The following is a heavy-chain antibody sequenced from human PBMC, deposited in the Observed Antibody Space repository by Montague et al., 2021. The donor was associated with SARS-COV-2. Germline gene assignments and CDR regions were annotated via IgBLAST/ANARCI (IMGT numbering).Heavy chain of an antibody. D-gene: IGHD3-16*01. Sequence: SETLSLTCTVSGGSIRNYYWSWIRQPARKGLEWIGRIYSSGSINYIPSLKTRITLSVDTSKNQLSLRLNSVTAADTAVYYCSRNPGEYYGMDVWGQGTTVTVSS. CDR3: SRNPGEYYGMDV. J-gene: IGHJ6*02. V-gene: IGHV4-4*07. CDR2: IYSSGSI. CDR1: GGSIRNYY.